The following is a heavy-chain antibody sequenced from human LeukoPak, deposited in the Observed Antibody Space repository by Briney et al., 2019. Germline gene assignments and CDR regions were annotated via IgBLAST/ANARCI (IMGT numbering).Heavy chain of an antibody. CDR2: IYTSGST. CDR1: GGSISSGSYY. CDR3: ARGVVYAIENWYFDL. V-gene: IGHV4-61*02. J-gene: IGHJ2*01. Sequence: NTSETLSLTCTVSGGSISSGSYYWSWIRQPAGKGLEWIGRIYTSGSTNYNPSLKSRFTISVDTSKNQFSLKLSSVTAADTAVYYCARGVVYAIENWYFDLWGRGTLVTVSS. D-gene: IGHD2-8*02.